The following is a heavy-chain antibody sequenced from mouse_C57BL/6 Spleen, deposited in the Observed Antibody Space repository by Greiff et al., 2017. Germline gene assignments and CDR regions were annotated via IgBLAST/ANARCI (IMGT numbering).Heavy chain of an antibody. V-gene: IGHV1-26*01. CDR1: GYTFTDYY. J-gene: IGHJ4*01. CDR2: INPNNGGT. CDR3: AREGNYSNYYYAMDY. D-gene: IGHD2-5*01. Sequence: EVQLQQSGPELVKPGASVKISCKASGYTFTDYYMNWVKQSHGKSLEWIGDINPNNGGTSYNQKFKGKATLTVDKSSSTAYMELRSLTSEDSAVYYCAREGNYSNYYYAMDYWGQGTSVTVSS.